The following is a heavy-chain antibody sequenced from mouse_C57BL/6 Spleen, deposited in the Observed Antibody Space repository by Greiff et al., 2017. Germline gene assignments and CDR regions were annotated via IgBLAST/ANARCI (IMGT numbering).Heavy chain of an antibody. D-gene: IGHD1-1*01. CDR2: ISSGSSTI. CDR1: GFTFSDYG. Sequence: EVQRVESGGGLVKPGGSLKLSCAASGFTFSDYGMHWVRQAPEKGLEWVAYISSGSSTIYYADTVKGRFTISRDNAKNTLFLQMTSLRSEDTAMYYCARDYYGSSEGGFAYWGQGPLVPVSA. V-gene: IGHV5-17*01. J-gene: IGHJ3*01. CDR3: ARDYYGSSEGGFAY.